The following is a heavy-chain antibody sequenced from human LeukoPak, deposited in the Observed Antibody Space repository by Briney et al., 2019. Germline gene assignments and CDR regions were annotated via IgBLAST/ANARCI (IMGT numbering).Heavy chain of an antibody. Sequence: PGGSLRLSCAASGFTFSSYAMPWVRQAPGKGLEWVAVISYDGSNKYYADSVKGRFTISRDNSKNTLYLQMNSLRAEDTAVYYCARDLTTVVTSGYFDYWGQGTLVTVSS. CDR2: ISYDGSNK. J-gene: IGHJ4*02. V-gene: IGHV3-30-3*01. D-gene: IGHD4-23*01. CDR1: GFTFSSYA. CDR3: ARDLTTVVTSGYFDY.